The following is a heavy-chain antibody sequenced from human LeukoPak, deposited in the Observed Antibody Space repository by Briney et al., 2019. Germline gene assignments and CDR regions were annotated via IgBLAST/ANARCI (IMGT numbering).Heavy chain of an antibody. CDR1: GITFSIYG. CDR2: INTSGGSS. CDR3: AKNKGSLYSSSSD. D-gene: IGHD6-6*01. V-gene: IGHV3-23*01. Sequence: PGGSLRLSCAASGITFSIYGMSWVRQTPGKGLEWVSLINTSGGSSYYPDSVKGRFAISRDNSKNTLYLQMNSLRAEDTAIYYCAKNKGSLYSSSSDWGQGTLVTVSS. J-gene: IGHJ4*02.